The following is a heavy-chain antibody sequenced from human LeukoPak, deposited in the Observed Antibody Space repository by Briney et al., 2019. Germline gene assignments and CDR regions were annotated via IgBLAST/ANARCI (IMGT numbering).Heavy chain of an antibody. Sequence: PSETLSLTCTVSGGSFTSSTYYWGWIRQPPGKGLEWIGSMYYSGSTYYNQPLKSRLIISVDTSTNQFSLKLTSVTAADTAMYYCARQYYDSSGYYPWYFDYWGQGTLVTVSS. CDR1: GGSFTSSTYY. D-gene: IGHD3-22*01. J-gene: IGHJ4*02. CDR3: ARQYYDSSGYYPWYFDY. V-gene: IGHV4-39*01. CDR2: MYYSGST.